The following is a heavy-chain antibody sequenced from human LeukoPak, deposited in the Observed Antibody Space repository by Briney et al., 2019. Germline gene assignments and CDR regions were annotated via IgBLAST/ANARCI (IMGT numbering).Heavy chain of an antibody. J-gene: IGHJ4*02. Sequence: SETLSLTCSVSAGSISSYYWSWIRQPPGKGLEWIAYIYYSGSTNYNPSLKSRVTISVDTSENQFSLNLRSVTAADTAVYYCASEGLAVAGNFLYWGQGALVTVSS. CDR3: ASEGLAVAGNFLY. V-gene: IGHV4-59*08. CDR1: AGSISSYY. D-gene: IGHD6-19*01. CDR2: IYYSGST.